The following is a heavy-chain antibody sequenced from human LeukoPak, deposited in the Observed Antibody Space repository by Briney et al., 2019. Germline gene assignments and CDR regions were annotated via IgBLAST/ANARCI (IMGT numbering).Heavy chain of an antibody. CDR3: ATNYCGGDCPYYYYYYMDV. Sequence: SVKVSCKASGGTFSSYAISWVRQAPGQGLEWMGGIIPIFGTANYAQKFQGRVTITTDESTSTAYMELSSLRSEDTAVYYCATNYCGGDCPYYYYYYMDVWGKGTTVTVYS. CDR1: GGTFSSYA. D-gene: IGHD2-21*02. CDR2: IIPIFGTA. V-gene: IGHV1-69*05. J-gene: IGHJ6*03.